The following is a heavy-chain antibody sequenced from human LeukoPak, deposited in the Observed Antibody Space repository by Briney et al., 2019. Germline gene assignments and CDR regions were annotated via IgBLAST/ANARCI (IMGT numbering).Heavy chain of an antibody. CDR3: ARLGAGPTYYDFWSGYSSLYFDY. CDR1: GGSTSGGNYY. D-gene: IGHD3-3*01. J-gene: IGHJ4*02. CDR2: ISSSGNT. V-gene: IGHV4-39*02. Sequence: PSETLSLTCIVSGGSTSGGNYYWGWIRQPPGKGLEWIGGISSSGNTYYNPSLKSRITISIDTSKNHFSLKLSSVTAADTAVYYCARLGAGPTYYDFWSGYSSLYFDYWGQGTLVTVSS.